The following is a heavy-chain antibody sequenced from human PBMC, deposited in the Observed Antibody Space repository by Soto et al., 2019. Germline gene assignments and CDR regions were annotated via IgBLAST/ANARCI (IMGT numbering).Heavy chain of an antibody. CDR1: GGTLSHYT. V-gene: IGHV1-69*02. CDR3: AREVRIVGQSGPTGCFDP. Sequence: QVQLVQSGPEVKKPGSSVMVSCTASGGTLSHYTISWLRQAPGQGLEYMGRVIPILDISNYAQKFQGRVTITAGKSTNTAYMELSSLRSDDTAVYSCAREVRIVGQSGPTGCFDPWGQGTQVTVSS. J-gene: IGHJ5*02. CDR2: VIPILDIS. D-gene: IGHD1-26*01.